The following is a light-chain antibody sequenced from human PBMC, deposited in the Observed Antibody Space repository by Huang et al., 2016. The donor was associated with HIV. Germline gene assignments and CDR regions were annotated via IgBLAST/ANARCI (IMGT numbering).Light chain of an antibody. Sequence: DIVMTQSPDSLAVSLGERATINCKSSQSVLYSSNNKNYLAGYQQKPGQPPKLLIYGASTRESGVPDRFSGSGSGTDFTLTISSQQSEDVAVYYCQQYYRTPPTFGGGTKVEIK. CDR2: GAS. CDR3: QQYYRTPPT. V-gene: IGKV4-1*01. J-gene: IGKJ4*01. CDR1: QSVLYSSNNKNY.